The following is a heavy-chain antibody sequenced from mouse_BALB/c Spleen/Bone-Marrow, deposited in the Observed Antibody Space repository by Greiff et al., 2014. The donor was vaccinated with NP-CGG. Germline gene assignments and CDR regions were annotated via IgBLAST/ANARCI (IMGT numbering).Heavy chain of an antibody. J-gene: IGHJ3*01. CDR2: IYPGSGST. V-gene: IGHV1S22*01. CDR1: GYTSTSYW. Sequence: GSELVRPGASVKLSCKASGYTSTSYWMHWVKQRPGQGLEWIGNIYPGSGSTNYDEKFKSKATLTVDTSSSTAYMQLSSLTSEDSAVYYCTKGLPSAYWGQGTLVTVSA. D-gene: IGHD2-4*01. CDR3: TKGLPSAY.